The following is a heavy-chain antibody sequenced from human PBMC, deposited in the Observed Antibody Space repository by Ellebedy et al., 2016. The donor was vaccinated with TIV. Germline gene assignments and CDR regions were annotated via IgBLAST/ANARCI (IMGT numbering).Heavy chain of an antibody. D-gene: IGHD2-21*02. V-gene: IGHV3-74*01. CDR1: GFTFSTYW. CDR3: ARVKSCGGDCYVLDY. Sequence: GGSLRLSCAASGFTFSTYWLHWVRQAPGKGLVWVAHINNDGSSTTYADYVKGRFTISRDNAKNTLYLQMNSLRAEDTAVYYCARVKSCGGDCYVLDYWGQGILVTVSS. J-gene: IGHJ4*02. CDR2: INNDGSST.